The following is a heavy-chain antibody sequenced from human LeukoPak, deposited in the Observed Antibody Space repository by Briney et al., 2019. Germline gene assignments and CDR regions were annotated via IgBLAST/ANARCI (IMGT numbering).Heavy chain of an antibody. J-gene: IGHJ5*02. CDR1: GGSISSYY. CDR3: ARREWMGAYNWFDP. CDR2: IYYSGST. D-gene: IGHD3-3*01. V-gene: IGHV4-59*01. Sequence: PSETLSLTCTVSGGSISSYYWSWIRQPPGEGLEWIGYIYYSGSTNYNPSLKSRVTISVDTSKNQFSLKLSSVTAADTAVYYCARREWMGAYNWFDPWGQGTLVTVSS.